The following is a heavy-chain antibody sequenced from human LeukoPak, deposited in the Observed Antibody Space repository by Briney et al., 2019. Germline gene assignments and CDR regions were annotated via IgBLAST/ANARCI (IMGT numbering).Heavy chain of an antibody. CDR1: GGSISSYY. Sequence: SETLSLTCTVSGGSISSYYWSWIRQPAGKGLEWIGRIYTSGSTNYNPSLKSRVTMSVDTSKNQFSLKLSSVTAAHTAVYYCARSGRGYYDSSGYSLLFDYWGQGTLVTVSS. V-gene: IGHV4-4*07. D-gene: IGHD3-22*01. CDR2: IYTSGST. CDR3: ARSGRGYYDSSGYSLLFDY. J-gene: IGHJ4*02.